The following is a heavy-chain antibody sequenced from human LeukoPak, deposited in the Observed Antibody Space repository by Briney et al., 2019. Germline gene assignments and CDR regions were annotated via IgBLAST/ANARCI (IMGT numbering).Heavy chain of an antibody. V-gene: IGHV4-39*02. CDR3: ARHLAPIVVVLAADAFDI. J-gene: IGHJ3*02. D-gene: IGHD2-15*01. Sequence: PGGSLRLSCAASGFTFSNYWMHWVRQPPGKGLEWIGSIYYSGNTYYNPSLKSRVTISVDTSKNHLSLQLSSVTAADTAVYYCARHLAPIVVVLAADAFDIWGQGTMVTVSS. CDR2: IYYSGNT. CDR1: GFTFSNYW.